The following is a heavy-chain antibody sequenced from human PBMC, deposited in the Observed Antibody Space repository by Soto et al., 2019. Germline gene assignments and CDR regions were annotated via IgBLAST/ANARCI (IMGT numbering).Heavy chain of an antibody. V-gene: IGHV1-69*06. CDR1: GGTFSSYA. Sequence: AASVKVSCKASGGTFSSYAIRWVRQAPGQGLEWMGGSIPISGTANYAQKFQGRGTITADKSTSTAYMELSSRRYEDTAVYYSARSPPTAPLDYYYYGMDVWGQGTTVTVSS. J-gene: IGHJ6*02. CDR2: SIPISGTA. CDR3: ARSPPTAPLDYYYYGMDV. D-gene: IGHD5-18*01.